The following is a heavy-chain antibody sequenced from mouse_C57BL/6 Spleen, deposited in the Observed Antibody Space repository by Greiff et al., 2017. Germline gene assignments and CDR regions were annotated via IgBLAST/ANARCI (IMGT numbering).Heavy chain of an antibody. V-gene: IGHV5-12*01. CDR1: GFTFSDYY. D-gene: IGHD1-1*01. CDR2: ISNGGGST. Sequence: EVKLVESGGGLVQPGGSLKLSCAASGFTFSDYYMYWVRQTPEKRLEWVAYISNGGGSTYYPDTVKGRFTISRDNAKNTLYLQMSRLKSEDTAMYYCARGAVVARYAMDYWGQGTSVTVSS. J-gene: IGHJ4*01. CDR3: ARGAVVARYAMDY.